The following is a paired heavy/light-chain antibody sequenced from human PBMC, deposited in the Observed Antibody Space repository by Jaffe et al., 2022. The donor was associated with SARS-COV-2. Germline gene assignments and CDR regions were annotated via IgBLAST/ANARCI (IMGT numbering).Heavy chain of an antibody. J-gene: IGHJ5*02. CDR1: GFTFSNFA. CDR3: AKQKTTGWSEFDP. CDR2: ISESGAST. Sequence: EVQVLESGGGLVQPGGSLILSCAASGFTFSNFAMSWVRQAPGKGLEWVSTISESGASTYNADSVKGRFTISRDNSMDTLYLQMNSLRVDDTAVYYCAKQKTTGWSEFDPWGQGTLVTVSS. V-gene: IGHV3-23*01. D-gene: IGHD6-19*01.
Light chain of an antibody. CDR1: SSNIGGNY. CDR2: RNN. Sequence: QSVLTQPPSASGTPGQRVIISCSGSSSNIGGNYVFWYQQLPGTAPKLLIYRNNERSSGVPDRFSGSKSGTSASLAISGLRSEDEADYYCASWDDSLSGWVFGGGTKLTVL. CDR3: ASWDDSLSGWV. V-gene: IGLV1-47*01. J-gene: IGLJ3*02.